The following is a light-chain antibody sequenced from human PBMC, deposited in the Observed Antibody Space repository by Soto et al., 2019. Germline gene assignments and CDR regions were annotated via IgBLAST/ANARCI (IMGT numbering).Light chain of an antibody. Sequence: EIVLTQSPGTLSLSPGERATLSCRASQSVSSSYLAWYQQKPGQAPRLLIYGASSRATGIPDRFSGSGSGTDFTLTISRLEPEDFAGYYCHQYGSSPLTFGAATKVEIK. CDR1: QSVSSSY. CDR3: HQYGSSPLT. V-gene: IGKV3-20*01. CDR2: GAS. J-gene: IGKJ4*01.